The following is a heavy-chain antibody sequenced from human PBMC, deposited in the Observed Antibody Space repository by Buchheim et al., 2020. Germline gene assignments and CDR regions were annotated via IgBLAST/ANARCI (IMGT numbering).Heavy chain of an antibody. J-gene: IGHJ4*02. D-gene: IGHD3-22*01. Sequence: EVQLLESGGGLVQPGGSLRLSCAASGFTFSSYAMSWVRQAPGKGLEWVSAISGSGGSTYYADSVKGRFTISRDNSKNTLYLQMNSLRAEDTAVYYCAKRRFHYYDSRRFRREQAEFDYWGQGTL. V-gene: IGHV3-23*01. CDR1: GFTFSSYA. CDR2: ISGSGGST. CDR3: AKRRFHYYDSRRFRREQAEFDY.